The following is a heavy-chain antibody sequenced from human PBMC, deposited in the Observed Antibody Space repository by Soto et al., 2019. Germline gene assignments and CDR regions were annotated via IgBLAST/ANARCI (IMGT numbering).Heavy chain of an antibody. CDR2: VYYSGIT. J-gene: IGHJ4*02. Sequence: SETLSLTCTVSGDSISTYYWSWIRQPPGKGLEWIGYVYYSGITNYNPSLKSRVALSVDTSKNQFSLKLTSVTAADTAVYYCARSTGWLIFDFWGKGTLV. CDR3: ARSTGWLIFDF. D-gene: IGHD5-12*01. CDR1: GDSISTYY. V-gene: IGHV4-59*01.